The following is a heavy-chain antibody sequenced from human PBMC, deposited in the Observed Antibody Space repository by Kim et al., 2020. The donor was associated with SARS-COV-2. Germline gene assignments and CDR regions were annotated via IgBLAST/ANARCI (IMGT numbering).Heavy chain of an antibody. J-gene: IGHJ4*02. D-gene: IGHD3-22*01. Sequence: GGSLRLSCAASGFTFDDYAMHWVRQAPGKGLEWVSGISWNSGSIGYADSVKGRFTISRDNAKNSLYLQMNSLRAEDTALYYCAKGWGSSGFYYFDYWGQGTLVTVSS. V-gene: IGHV3-9*01. CDR3: AKGWGSSGFYYFDY. CDR1: GFTFDDYA. CDR2: ISWNSGSI.